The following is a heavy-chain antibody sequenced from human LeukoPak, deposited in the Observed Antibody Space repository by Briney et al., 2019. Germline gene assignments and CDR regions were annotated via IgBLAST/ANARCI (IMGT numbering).Heavy chain of an antibody. CDR1: GGSFSGYY. D-gene: IGHD3-10*01. V-gene: IGHV4-34*01. CDR2: INHSGST. CDR3: ARRRAAGLYYYGSGSQTFDY. Sequence: SETLSLTCAVYGGSFSGYYWSWIRQPPGKGLEWIGEINHSGSTNYNPSLKSRVTKSVDTSKNQFSLKLSSVTAADTAVYYCARRRAAGLYYYGSGSQTFDYWGQGTLVTVPS. J-gene: IGHJ4*02.